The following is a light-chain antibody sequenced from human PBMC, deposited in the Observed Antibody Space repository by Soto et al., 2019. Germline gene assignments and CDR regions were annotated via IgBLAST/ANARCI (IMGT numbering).Light chain of an antibody. CDR1: SSDVGAYNY. V-gene: IGLV2-8*01. CDR3: SSFASSNTWV. CDR2: EVT. Sequence: QSALTQPPSASGSPGQSVTISCTGTSSDVGAYNYVSWYQQHAGKAPNLVIYEVTKRPSGVPVRFSGSKSANTASLNVSGLQAEDEADYYCSSFASSNTWVFGGGTKLTVL. J-gene: IGLJ3*02.